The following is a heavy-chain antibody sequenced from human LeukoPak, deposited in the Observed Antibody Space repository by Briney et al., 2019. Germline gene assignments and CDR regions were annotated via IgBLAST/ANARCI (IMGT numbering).Heavy chain of an antibody. V-gene: IGHV1-69*04. CDR3: AREGYGSGSYYHGGPVDY. D-gene: IGHD3-10*01. CDR2: IIPILGIA. CDR1: GGTFSSYA. Sequence: GASVKVSCKASGGTFSSYAISWVRQAPGQGLEWMGRIIPILGIANYAQKFQGRVTITADKSTSTAYMELSSLRSEDTAVYYCAREGYGSGSYYHGGPVDYWGQGTLVTVSS. J-gene: IGHJ4*02.